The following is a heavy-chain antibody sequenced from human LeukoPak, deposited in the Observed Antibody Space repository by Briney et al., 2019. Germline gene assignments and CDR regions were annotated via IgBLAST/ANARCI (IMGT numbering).Heavy chain of an antibody. D-gene: IGHD2-8*02. CDR3: ARGSPAGGVIGD. CDR1: GDSISSHY. V-gene: IGHV4-4*07. J-gene: IGHJ4*02. CDR2: IFFSGST. Sequence: PSETLSLTCTVSGDSISSHYWIWIRQSAGKGLEWIGRIFFSGSTNYNPSLKSRVTMSIDTSKNRFSLILSSVTAADTAVYYCARGSPAGGVIGDWGQGTLVTVSS.